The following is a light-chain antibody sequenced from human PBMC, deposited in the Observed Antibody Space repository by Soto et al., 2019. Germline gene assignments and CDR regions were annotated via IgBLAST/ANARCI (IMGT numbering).Light chain of an antibody. V-gene: IGLV2-8*01. CDR3: SSYAGSNNLV. CDR2: EVS. J-gene: IGLJ2*01. Sequence: QSALTQPPSASGSPGQSVTISCTGTSSDVGGYNYVSWYQQHPGKAPKLMIYEVSKRPSGVPDRFSGSKSGNKASLTVSGLPAEDEADYYCSSYAGSNNLVFGGGTKLTVL. CDR1: SSDVGGYNY.